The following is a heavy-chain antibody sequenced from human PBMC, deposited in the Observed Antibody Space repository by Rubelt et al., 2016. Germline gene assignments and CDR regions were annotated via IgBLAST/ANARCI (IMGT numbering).Heavy chain of an antibody. Sequence: QGQLVQSGAEVKRPGASVEVSCKASGYTFTNLGISWVRQAPGQGLEWLGWISPYNGNRNYEESFQDRITLTTGTSTGTAYMELRNLRYDDTAVYYCASDPYSRRSNRNEVFGVWGQGTVVIVSS. CDR2: ISPYNGNR. V-gene: IGHV1-18*01. D-gene: IGHD1-26*01. J-gene: IGHJ3*01. CDR1: GYTFTNLG. CDR3: ASDPYSRRSNRNEVFGV.